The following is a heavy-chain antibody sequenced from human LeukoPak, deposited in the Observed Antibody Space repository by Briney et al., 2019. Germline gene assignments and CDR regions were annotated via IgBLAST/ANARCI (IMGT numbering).Heavy chain of an antibody. CDR2: INHSGST. D-gene: IGHD3-10*01. J-gene: IGHJ5*02. V-gene: IGHV4-34*01. CDR3: ARASQGLWFRYWFDP. Sequence: PSETLSLTCAAYGGSFSGYYWSWIRQPPGKGLEWIGEINHSGSTNYNPSLKSRVTISVDTPKNQFSLKLSSVTAADTAVYYCARASQGLWFRYWFDPWGQGTLVTVSS. CDR1: GGSFSGYY.